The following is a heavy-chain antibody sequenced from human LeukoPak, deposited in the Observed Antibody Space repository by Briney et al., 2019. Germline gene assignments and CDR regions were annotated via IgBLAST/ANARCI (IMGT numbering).Heavy chain of an antibody. CDR3: ARDVSASGGLDS. CDR2: IYSGGST. V-gene: IGHV3-66*01. Sequence: GGSLRLSCAASGFTVSSNYMSWVRQAPGKGLEWVSVIYSGGSTYYADSVKGRFTISRDNSKNTLYLQMGSLRAEDMAVYFCARDVSASGGLDSWGQGTLVTVSS. D-gene: IGHD3-10*01. J-gene: IGHJ4*02. CDR1: GFTVSSNY.